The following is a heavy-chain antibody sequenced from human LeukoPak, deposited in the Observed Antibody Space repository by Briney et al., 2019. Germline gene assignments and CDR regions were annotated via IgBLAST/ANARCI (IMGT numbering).Heavy chain of an antibody. Sequence: ASVKVSCKASGDTFTCYDINWVRQATGQGLEWMGWMNPNSGNTGYAQKFQGRVTMTRNASISTAYMELSSLRSEDTAVYYCARVQWDNWFDPWGQGTLVTVSS. CDR1: GDTFTCYD. CDR2: MNPNSGNT. D-gene: IGHD6-19*01. V-gene: IGHV1-8*01. J-gene: IGHJ5*02. CDR3: ARVQWDNWFDP.